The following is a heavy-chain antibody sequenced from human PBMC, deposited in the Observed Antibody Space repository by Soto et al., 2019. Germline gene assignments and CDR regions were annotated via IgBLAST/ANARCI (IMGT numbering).Heavy chain of an antibody. D-gene: IGHD4-4*01. CDR1: GYTFTSYY. J-gene: IGHJ5*02. CDR2: INPSGGSS. CDR3: ARDTVTPPVWLDP. V-gene: IGHV1-46*01. Sequence: QVQLVQSGAEMKKPGASVKVSCRASGYTFTSYYMHWVRQAPGQGLEWMGIINPSGGSSSYAQKFQGRVTMTRDTSTSTVYMELSSLRSEDTAVYYCARDTVTPPVWLDPWGQGTLVTVSS.